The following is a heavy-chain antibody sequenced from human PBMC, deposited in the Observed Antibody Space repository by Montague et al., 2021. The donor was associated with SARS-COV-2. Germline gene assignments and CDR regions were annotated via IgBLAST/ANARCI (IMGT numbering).Heavy chain of an antibody. Sequence: SLRLSCAASGFTFSSYGMHWFRQAPGKGLEWVAVIWYDGSNKYYADSVKGRFTISRDNSKNTLYLQMNSLRAEDTAVYYCAREYDILTGYYFDYWGQGTPVTVSS. CDR1: GFTFSSYG. CDR2: IWYDGSNK. V-gene: IGHV3-33*01. J-gene: IGHJ4*02. CDR3: AREYDILTGYYFDY. D-gene: IGHD3-9*01.